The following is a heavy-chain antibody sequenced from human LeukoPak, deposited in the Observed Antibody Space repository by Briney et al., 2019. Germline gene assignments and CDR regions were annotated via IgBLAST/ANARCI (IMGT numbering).Heavy chain of an antibody. CDR2: INPSGGST. J-gene: IGHJ6*04. V-gene: IGHV1-46*01. Sequence: ASVKVSCKASGYTFTSYYMHWVRQAPGQGLEWMGIINPSGGSTSYAQKFQGRVTMTRDTSTSTVYMELGSLRSEDTAVYYCARAHPVRYFDWFTPLDVWGKGTTVTVSS. CDR3: ARAHPVRYFDWFTPLDV. CDR1: GYTFTSYY. D-gene: IGHD3-9*01.